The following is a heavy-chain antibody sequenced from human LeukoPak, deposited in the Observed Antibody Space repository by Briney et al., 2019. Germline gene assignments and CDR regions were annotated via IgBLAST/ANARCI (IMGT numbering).Heavy chain of an antibody. D-gene: IGHD3-16*01. CDR1: GGSISSYY. CDR2: IYCSGST. J-gene: IGHJ3*02. Sequence: PSETLSLTCTVSGGSISSYYWSWIRQPPGKGLEWIGYIYCSGSTNYNPSLKSRVTISVDTSKNQFSLKLSSVTAADTAVYYCARVVLGAFDIWGQGTMVTVSS. CDR3: ARVVLGAFDI. V-gene: IGHV4-59*01.